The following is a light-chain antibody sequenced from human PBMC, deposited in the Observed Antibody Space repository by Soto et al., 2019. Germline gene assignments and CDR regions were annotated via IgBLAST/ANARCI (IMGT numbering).Light chain of an antibody. Sequence: AIRMTQSPSSFSASTGDRVTITCRASQGISSYLAWYQQKPGKAPKLLIYAASTLQSGVPSRFSGSGAGTDFTLTSSCLQSEDFATYSCQQYYSYPPTFGGGTKVEIK. CDR1: QGISSY. V-gene: IGKV1-8*01. CDR3: QQYYSYPPT. CDR2: AAS. J-gene: IGKJ4*01.